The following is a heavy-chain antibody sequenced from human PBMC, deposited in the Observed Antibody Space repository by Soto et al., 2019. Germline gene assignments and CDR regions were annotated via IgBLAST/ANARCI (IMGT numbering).Heavy chain of an antibody. CDR3: ARTTAVPNTLRSRYFFDY. CDR1: GGSVSNKTYY. Sequence: SETLSLTCSVSGGSVSNKTYYWSWIRQPPGKRLEWIGYVYYSGTTNYNPSLKSRVTISVDLSKNQFSLRLSSVTTADTALYYCARTTAVPNTLRSRYFFDYWGQGTLVTVST. J-gene: IGHJ4*02. CDR2: VYYSGTT. D-gene: IGHD4-17*01. V-gene: IGHV4-61*01.